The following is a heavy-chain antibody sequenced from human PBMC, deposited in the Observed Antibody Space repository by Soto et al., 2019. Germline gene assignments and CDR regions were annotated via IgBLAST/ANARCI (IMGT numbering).Heavy chain of an antibody. CDR1: VYTFTSYG. V-gene: IGHV1-18*01. J-gene: IGHJ4*02. CDR3: ARGGTPRYGEVVFLRY. D-gene: IGHD4-17*01. CDR2: NSAYNGKT. Sequence: QVQLVQSGAEVKKPGASVKVSCKASVYTFTSYGISWVRQAPGQGLECMGRNSAYNGKTNYAQKLQGRVTMTTDTPTSPAYMQLRSLRSHDTAVYYCARGGTPRYGEVVFLRYWGQGTLVTVSS.